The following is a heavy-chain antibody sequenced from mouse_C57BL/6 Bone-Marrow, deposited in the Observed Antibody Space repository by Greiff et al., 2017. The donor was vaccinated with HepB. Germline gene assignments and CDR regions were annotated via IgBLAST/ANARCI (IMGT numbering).Heavy chain of an antibody. D-gene: IGHD1-1*01. CDR2: ISNGGGST. J-gene: IGHJ2*01. V-gene: IGHV5-12*01. CDR1: GFTFSDYY. CDR3: ARQGPYYYGSSYLDY. Sequence: DVMLVESGGGLVQPGGSLKLSCAASGFTFSDYYMYWVRQTPEKRLEWVAYISNGGGSTYYPDTVKGRFTISRDNAKNTLYLQMSRLKSEDTAMYYCARQGPYYYGSSYLDYWGQGTTLTVSS.